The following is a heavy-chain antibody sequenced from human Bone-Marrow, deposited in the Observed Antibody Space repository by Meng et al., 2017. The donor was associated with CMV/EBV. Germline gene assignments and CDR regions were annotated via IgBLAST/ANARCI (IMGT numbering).Heavy chain of an antibody. Sequence: ASVKVSCKVSGVTLSSSAISWLRQAPGQGLEWMGWINPNSGGTNYAQKFQGRVTMTRDTSISTAYMELSRLRSDDTAVYYCAREPLNYGMDVWGQGTTVTVSS. V-gene: IGHV1-2*02. CDR1: GVTLSSSA. J-gene: IGHJ6*02. CDR3: AREPLNYGMDV. CDR2: INPNSGGT.